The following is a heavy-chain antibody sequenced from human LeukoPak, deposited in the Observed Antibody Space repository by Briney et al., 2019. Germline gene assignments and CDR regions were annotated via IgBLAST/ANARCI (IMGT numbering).Heavy chain of an antibody. V-gene: IGHV1-3*01. CDR1: GYTFTSYA. Sequence: EASVKVSCTASGYTFTSYAMHWVRQAPGQRLEWMGWINAGNGNTKYSQKFQGRVTITRDTSASTAYMDLSSLRSEDTAVYYCAREIDRDGYNRFFDYWGQGILVTVSS. J-gene: IGHJ4*02. CDR3: AREIDRDGYNRFFDY. CDR2: INAGNGNT. D-gene: IGHD5-24*01.